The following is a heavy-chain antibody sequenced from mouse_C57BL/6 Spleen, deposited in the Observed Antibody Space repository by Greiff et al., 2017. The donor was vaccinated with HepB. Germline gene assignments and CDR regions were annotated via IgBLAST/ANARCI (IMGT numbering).Heavy chain of an antibody. Sequence: EVKVVESGGGLVQPGGSLSLSCAASGFTFTDYYMSWVRQPPGKALEWLGFIRNKANGYTTEYSASVTGRFTISRDNSQSILYLQMNALRAEDSATYYCARYTNWSFAYWGQGTLVTVSA. CDR1: GFTFTDYY. J-gene: IGHJ3*01. CDR3: ARYTNWSFAY. V-gene: IGHV7-3*01. D-gene: IGHD4-1*01. CDR2: IRNKANGYTT.